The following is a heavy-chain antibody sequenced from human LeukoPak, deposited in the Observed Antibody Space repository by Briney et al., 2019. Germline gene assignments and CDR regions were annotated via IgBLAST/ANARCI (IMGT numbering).Heavy chain of an antibody. Sequence: GGSLRLSCAASGFTFSSYAMSWVRQAPGKGLEWVSAISGSGGSTYYADSVKGRFTISRDNSKNTLYLQMNSLRAEDTAVYYCARESGHSSGWYGNNNWGQGTLVTVSS. V-gene: IGHV3-23*01. D-gene: IGHD6-19*01. CDR1: GFTFSSYA. CDR3: ARESGHSSGWYGNNN. CDR2: ISGSGGST. J-gene: IGHJ4*02.